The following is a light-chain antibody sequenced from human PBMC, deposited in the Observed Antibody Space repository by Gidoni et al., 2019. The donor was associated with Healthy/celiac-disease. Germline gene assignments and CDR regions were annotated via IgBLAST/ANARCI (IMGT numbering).Light chain of an antibody. CDR3: QVWDSSSDHPV. CDR2: YDS. J-gene: IGLJ7*01. CDR1: NIGSKS. Sequence: SYVLTQPPSVSVASGKTARITCGGNNIGSKSVHWYQQKPGQAPGLVIYYDSDRPSGIPERFSGSNSGNTATLTISRVEGGDEADYYCQVWDSSSDHPVFGGGTQLTV. V-gene: IGLV3-21*04.